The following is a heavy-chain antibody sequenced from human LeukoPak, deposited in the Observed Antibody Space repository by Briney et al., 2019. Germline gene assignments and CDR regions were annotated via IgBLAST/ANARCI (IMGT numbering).Heavy chain of an antibody. Sequence: GGSLRLSCAASGFTFSSYGMHWVRQAPGKGLEWVAVIWYDGSNKYYADSVKGRFTISRDNSKNTLYLQMNSLRAEDTAVYYRARDYGDYEPGVVNYWGQGTLVTVSS. CDR2: IWYDGSNK. V-gene: IGHV3-33*01. CDR1: GFTFSSYG. J-gene: IGHJ4*02. CDR3: ARDYGDYEPGVVNY. D-gene: IGHD4-17*01.